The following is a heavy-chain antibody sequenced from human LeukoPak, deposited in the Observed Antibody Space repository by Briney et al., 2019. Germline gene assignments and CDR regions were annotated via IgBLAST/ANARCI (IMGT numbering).Heavy chain of an antibody. V-gene: IGHV3-53*04. CDR1: GFTVSSNY. CDR3: ARAYKSSTYNWFDP. CDR2: IYSGGST. Sequence: QPGGSLRLSCAASGFTVSSNYMSWVRQAPRKGLEWVSVIYSGGSTYYADSVKGRFTISRHNSKNTLYLQMNSLRAEDTAVYYCARAYKSSTYNWFDPWGQGTLVTVSS. J-gene: IGHJ5*02. D-gene: IGHD1-14*01.